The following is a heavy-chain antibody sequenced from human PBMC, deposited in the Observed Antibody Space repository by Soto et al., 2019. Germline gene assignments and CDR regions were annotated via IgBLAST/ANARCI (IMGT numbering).Heavy chain of an antibody. J-gene: IGHJ4*02. CDR1: GGSISTYY. CDR3: AIFVRGMKYYFDY. CDR2: IYYSGNT. V-gene: IGHV4-59*01. D-gene: IGHD3-10*02. Sequence: PSETLSLTCTVSGGSISTYYWSWIRQPPGKGLEWVAYIYYSGNTNYNPSLRSRVTVSVDTSKNQFSLKLTSVTAADTAVYYCAIFVRGMKYYFDYWGQGTLVTVSS.